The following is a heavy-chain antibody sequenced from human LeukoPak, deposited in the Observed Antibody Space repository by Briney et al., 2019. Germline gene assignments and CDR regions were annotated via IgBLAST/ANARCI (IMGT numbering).Heavy chain of an antibody. V-gene: IGHV4-39*01. J-gene: IGHJ4*02. Sequence: SETLSLTCTVSGGSISSSSYYWGWIRQPPGKGLEWIGSIYYSGSTYYNPSLKSRVTISVDTSKNQFSLKLSSVTAAHTAVYYCARLRGSCDYWGQGTLVTVSS. CDR2: IYYSGST. CDR1: GGSISSSSYY. D-gene: IGHD2-15*01. CDR3: ARLRGSCDY.